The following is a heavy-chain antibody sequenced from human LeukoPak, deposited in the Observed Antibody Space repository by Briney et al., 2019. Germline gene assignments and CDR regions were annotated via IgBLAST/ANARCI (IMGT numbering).Heavy chain of an antibody. CDR2: IHPGDSDT. CDR1: GYSFTKYW. Sequence: GESLKISLKGLGYSFTKYWIGWVRQMPGKGLGWMGVIHPGDSDTRYSPSFQGHVTISADKSISTAYLQWSRLKASDTAMYYCARLPVAAKGYYFDYWGQGTLVTVSS. V-gene: IGHV5-51*01. CDR3: ARLPVAAKGYYFDY. J-gene: IGHJ4*02. D-gene: IGHD2-15*01.